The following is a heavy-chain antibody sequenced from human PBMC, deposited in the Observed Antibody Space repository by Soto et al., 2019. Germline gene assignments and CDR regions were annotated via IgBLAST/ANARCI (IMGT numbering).Heavy chain of an antibody. Sequence: SETLSLTCTVSGGSISPYYWSLIRQPPGKGLEWIGYIYYTGSTNYNASLRSRVTISQDTSKNQFSLKLNSVTAADTAVYYCARGSPMSSSFPLDYWGQGTLVTVSS. CDR2: IYYTGST. V-gene: IGHV4-59*01. CDR3: ARGSPMSSSFPLDY. D-gene: IGHD6-6*01. J-gene: IGHJ4*02. CDR1: GGSISPYY.